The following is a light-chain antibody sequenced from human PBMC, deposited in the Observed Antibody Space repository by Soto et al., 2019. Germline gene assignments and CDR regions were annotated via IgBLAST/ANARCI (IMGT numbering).Light chain of an antibody. V-gene: IGKV3-20*01. J-gene: IGKJ2*01. CDR2: GAS. Sequence: EIVLTQSPGTLSLSPGERATLSCRASQSISTTYLAWYQQKPGQAPRLLIYGASSRATGIPDRFSGSGSGTDFTLESSRLEPEDSAVYYCQQYGGSPMYTFGQGTKLEIK. CDR1: QSISTTY. CDR3: QQYGGSPMYT.